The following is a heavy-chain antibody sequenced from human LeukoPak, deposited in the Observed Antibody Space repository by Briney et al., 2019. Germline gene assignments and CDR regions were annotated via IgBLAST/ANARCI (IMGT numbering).Heavy chain of an antibody. V-gene: IGHV4-34*01. Sequence: SETLSLTCAVYGGSFSGYYWSWIRQPPGKGLEWIGEINHSGSTNYNPSLKSRVTISVDTSKNQFSLKLSSVTAADTAVYYCARDKIVGAIDYWGQGTLVTVSS. CDR1: GGSFSGYY. J-gene: IGHJ4*02. CDR2: INHSGST. CDR3: ARDKIVGAIDY. D-gene: IGHD1-26*01.